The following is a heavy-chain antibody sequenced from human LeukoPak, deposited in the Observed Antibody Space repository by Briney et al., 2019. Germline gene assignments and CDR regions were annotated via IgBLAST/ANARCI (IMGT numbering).Heavy chain of an antibody. Sequence: GGSLRLSCAASGFTFSSYGMHWVRQAPGKGLEWVAFIRYDGSNKYYADSVKGRFTISRDNSKNTLYLQMNSLRAEDTAVYYCAKDTYYYGSGSFPDYWGQRTLVTVSS. D-gene: IGHD3-10*01. CDR1: GFTFSSYG. CDR3: AKDTYYYGSGSFPDY. J-gene: IGHJ4*02. CDR2: IRYDGSNK. V-gene: IGHV3-30*02.